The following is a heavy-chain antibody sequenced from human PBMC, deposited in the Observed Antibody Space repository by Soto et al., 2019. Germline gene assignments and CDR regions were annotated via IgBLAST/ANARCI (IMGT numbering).Heavy chain of an antibody. J-gene: IGHJ6*02. CDR2: ISSSSSYI. Sequence: EVQLVESGGGLVKPGGSLRLSCAASGFTFSSYSMNWVRQAPGKGLEWVSSISSSSSYIYYADSVKGRFTISRDNAKNXLYLQMNSLRAEDTAVYYCARNGAATPYYYYGMDVWGQGTTVTVSS. V-gene: IGHV3-21*01. CDR1: GFTFSSYS. D-gene: IGHD2-15*01. CDR3: ARNGAATPYYYYGMDV.